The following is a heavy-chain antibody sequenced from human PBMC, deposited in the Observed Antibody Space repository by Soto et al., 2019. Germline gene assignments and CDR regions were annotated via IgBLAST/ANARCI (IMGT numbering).Heavy chain of an antibody. D-gene: IGHD2-2*01. CDR1: GGSISSGGYY. J-gene: IGHJ6*02. V-gene: IGHV4-31*03. CDR2: IYYSGST. Sequence: SETLSLTCTVSGGSISSGGYYWSWIRQHPGKGLEWIGYIYYSGSTYYNPSLKSRVTISVDTSKNQFSLKLSSVTAADTAVYYCARGNFYLPAALIYYYYGMDVWGQGTTVTVSS. CDR3: ARGNFYLPAALIYYYYGMDV.